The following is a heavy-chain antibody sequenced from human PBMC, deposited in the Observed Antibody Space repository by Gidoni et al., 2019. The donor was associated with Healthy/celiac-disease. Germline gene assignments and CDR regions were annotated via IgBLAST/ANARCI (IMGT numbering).Heavy chain of an antibody. J-gene: IGHJ4*02. V-gene: IGHV3-30*04. D-gene: IGHD3-10*01. CDR2: ISYDGSNK. CDR3: ARESSGILWFGESRGY. Sequence: QVQLVESGGGVVQPGRSLRLSCAASGFTFSSYAMHWVRQAPGKGLEWVAVISYDGSNKYYADSVKGRFTISRDNSKNTLYLQMNSLRAEDTAVYYCARESSGILWFGESRGYWGQGTLVTVSS. CDR1: GFTFSSYA.